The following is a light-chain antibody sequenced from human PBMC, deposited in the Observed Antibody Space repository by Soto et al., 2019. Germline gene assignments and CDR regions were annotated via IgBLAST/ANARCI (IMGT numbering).Light chain of an antibody. J-gene: IGKJ5*01. CDR2: GAS. CDR1: QSVSSSY. Sequence: EIVLTQSPATLSLSPAERATLSCRASQSVSSSYLAWYQQKPGQAPRLLIYGASSRATGIPDRFSGSGSGTDFTLTISRLEPEDFAVYYCQQYGSSPTFGQGTRLEIK. CDR3: QQYGSSPT. V-gene: IGKV3-20*01.